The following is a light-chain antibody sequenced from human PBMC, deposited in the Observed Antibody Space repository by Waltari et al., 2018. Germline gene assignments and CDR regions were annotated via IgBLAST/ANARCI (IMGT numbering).Light chain of an antibody. CDR1: QSVAMS. CDR3: QQLRNWPLT. J-gene: IGKJ4*01. V-gene: IGKV3-11*01. Sequence: EIVLTQSPATLSLSPGERATLSCRASQSVAMSLAWYQQRPGQAPRLLIYDTSNRATDIPARFSGSGFETDFSLTISSLEPENFAVYYVQQLRNWPLTFGGGTKVEIK. CDR2: DTS.